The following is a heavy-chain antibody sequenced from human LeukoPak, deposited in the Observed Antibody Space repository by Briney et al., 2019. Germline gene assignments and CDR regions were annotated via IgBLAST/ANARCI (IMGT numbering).Heavy chain of an antibody. CDR2: INPNSGGT. V-gene: IGHV1-2*02. CDR1: GYTFTGYY. Sequence: ASVKVSCKASGYTFTGYYMHWVRQAPGQGLEWMGWINPNSGGTNYAQKFQGRVTMTRDTSISTAYMELSRLRSDDTAVYYCARDRAGYSSSCDYWGQGTLVTVSS. CDR3: ARDRAGYSSSCDY. J-gene: IGHJ4*02. D-gene: IGHD6-13*01.